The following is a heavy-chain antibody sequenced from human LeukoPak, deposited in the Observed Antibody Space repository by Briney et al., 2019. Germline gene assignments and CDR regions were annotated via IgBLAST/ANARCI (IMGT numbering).Heavy chain of an antibody. D-gene: IGHD2-2*01. CDR1: GGSFSGYY. J-gene: IGHJ5*02. CDR2: INHSGST. V-gene: IGHV4-34*01. Sequence: KPSETLSLTCAVYGGSFSGYYWSWIRQPPGKGLEWIGEINHSGSTNYNPSLKSRVTISVDTSKNQFSLKLSSVTAADTAVYYCARHSILPPVVPAARGRYNWFDPWGQGTLVTVSS. CDR3: ARHSILPPVVPAARGRYNWFDP.